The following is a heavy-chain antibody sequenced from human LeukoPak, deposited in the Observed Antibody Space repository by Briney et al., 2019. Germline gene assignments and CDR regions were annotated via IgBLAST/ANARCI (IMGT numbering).Heavy chain of an antibody. CDR3: VRDWASGSGTYMDV. J-gene: IGHJ6*03. Sequence: GGSLRLSCAASGFTFSSYEMNWVRQAPGEGLEWVSYISSSGSTIYYADSVKGRFTISRDNAKNSLYLQMNSLRAEDTALYYCVRDWASGSGTYMDVWGKGTTVTISS. V-gene: IGHV3-48*03. CDR2: ISSSGSTI. CDR1: GFTFSSYE. D-gene: IGHD6-19*01.